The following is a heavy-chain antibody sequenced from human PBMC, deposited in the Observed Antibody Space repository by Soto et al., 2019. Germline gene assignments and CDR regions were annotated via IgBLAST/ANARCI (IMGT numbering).Heavy chain of an antibody. J-gene: IGHJ3*02. CDR3: AREKWNRLSGYQAPFDI. CDR2: IIPISNTA. CDR1: GGTFNDFV. V-gene: IGHV1-69*01. Sequence: QEQLEQSGTEVKKPGSSVKVSCKASGGTFNDFVISWVRQAPGQGLEWMGGIIPISNTANYAPKFQGRVTITADGGRSTAYMELSSLRSEDTAVYDCAREKWNRLSGYQAPFDIWGQGTMVTVSS. D-gene: IGHD3-9*01.